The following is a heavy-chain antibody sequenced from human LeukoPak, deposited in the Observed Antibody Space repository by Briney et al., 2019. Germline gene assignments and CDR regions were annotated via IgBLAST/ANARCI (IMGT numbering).Heavy chain of an antibody. Sequence: PSETLSLTCTVSGGSISSYYWSWIRQPPGKGLEWIGYVYYSGSTNYNPSLKSRVTTSVDTSKNQFSLKLSSVTAADTAVYYCAGQGTVTRIDYWGQGTLVTVSS. V-gene: IGHV4-59*01. CDR2: VYYSGST. J-gene: IGHJ4*02. CDR3: AGQGTVTRIDY. D-gene: IGHD4-17*01. CDR1: GGSISSYY.